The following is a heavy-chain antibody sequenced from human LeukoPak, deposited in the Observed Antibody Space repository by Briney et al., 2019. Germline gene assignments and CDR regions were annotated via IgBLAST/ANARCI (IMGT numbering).Heavy chain of an antibody. J-gene: IGHJ4*02. D-gene: IGHD5-18*01. CDR3: ARAYSYGYPYYFDY. CDR2: INRSGST. Sequence: SETLSLTCAVYGGSFSGYYWSWIRQPPGKGLEWIGEINRSGSTNYNPSLKSRVTISVDTSKNQFSLKLSSVTAADTAVYYCARAYSYGYPYYFDYWGQGTLVTVSS. CDR1: GGSFSGYY. V-gene: IGHV4-34*01.